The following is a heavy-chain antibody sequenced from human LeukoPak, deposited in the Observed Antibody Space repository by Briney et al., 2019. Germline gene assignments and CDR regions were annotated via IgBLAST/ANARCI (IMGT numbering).Heavy chain of an antibody. J-gene: IGHJ4*02. CDR2: IWFDGGKI. V-gene: IGHV3-33*01. CDR1: GFPFSSYV. D-gene: IGHD5-24*01. CDR3: ARDSTNIRGRGYFDN. Sequence: GGSLRLSCAASGFPFSSYVMHWLRQAPGKGLEWVAVIWFDGGKIYYADSVKGRFTISRDNSKNTLYLQMNSLRAEDTAVYHCARDSTNIRGRGYFDNWGQGTLVTVSS.